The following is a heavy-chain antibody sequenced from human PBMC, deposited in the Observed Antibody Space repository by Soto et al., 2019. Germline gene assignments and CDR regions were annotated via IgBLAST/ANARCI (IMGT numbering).Heavy chain of an antibody. J-gene: IGHJ5*02. D-gene: IGHD3-10*01. CDR1: GFTFSSYG. Sequence: PGGSLSLSCAASGFTFSSYGMHWFRQAPGKGLEWVAVIWYDGSNKYYADSVKGRFTISRDNAKNSLYLQMHSLRVDDTAVYYCAREGGFDWFDPWGQGTLVTVSS. CDR3: AREGGFDWFDP. V-gene: IGHV3-33*01. CDR2: IWYDGSNK.